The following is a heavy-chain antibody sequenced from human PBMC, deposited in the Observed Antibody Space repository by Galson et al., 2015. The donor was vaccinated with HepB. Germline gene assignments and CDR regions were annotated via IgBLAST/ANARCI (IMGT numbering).Heavy chain of an antibody. J-gene: IGHJ6*02. CDR1: GYSFTSYW. Sequence: QSGAEVKKPGESLRISCKGSGYSFTSYWISWVRQMPGKGLEWMGRIDPSDSYTNYSPSFQGHVIISADKSISTAYLQWSSLKASDTAMYYCARQDYYDSSGYRPDPGYYYYGMDVWGQGTTVTVSS. D-gene: IGHD3-22*01. CDR2: IDPSDSYT. CDR3: ARQDYYDSSGYRPDPGYYYYGMDV. V-gene: IGHV5-10-1*01.